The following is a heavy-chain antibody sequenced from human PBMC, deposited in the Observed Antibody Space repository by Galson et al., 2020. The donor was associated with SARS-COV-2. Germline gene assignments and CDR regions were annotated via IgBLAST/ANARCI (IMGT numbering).Heavy chain of an antibody. V-gene: IGHV4-59*01. CDR1: GGSISSYY. CDR3: ARVNGYSYGYGCKVGGWFDP. J-gene: IGHJ5*02. CDR2: IYYSGST. Sequence: ASETLSLTCTVSGGSISSYYWSWIRQPPGKGLEWIGYIYYSGSTNYNPSLKSRVTISVDTSKNQFSLKLSSVTAADTAVYYCARVNGYSYGYGCKVGGWFDPWGQGTLVTVSS. D-gene: IGHD5-18*01.